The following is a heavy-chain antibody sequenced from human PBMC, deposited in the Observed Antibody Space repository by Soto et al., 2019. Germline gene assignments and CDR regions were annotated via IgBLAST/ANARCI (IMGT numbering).Heavy chain of an antibody. CDR1: GLSFNSYG. CDR3: AKDVSSSSWYENYADAMDV. J-gene: IGHJ6*02. V-gene: IGHV3-30*18. CDR2: ISYDRKRK. D-gene: IGHD6-13*01. Sequence: QVQLVESGGGVVQPGRSLRLSCAASGLSFNSYGMHWVRQAPGRGLEWVAVISYDRKRKYYADSVKGRFTISRDNSKSTLYLQMDSLRGEDTAVYSCAKDVSSSSWYENYADAMDVWGLGTTVTVSS.